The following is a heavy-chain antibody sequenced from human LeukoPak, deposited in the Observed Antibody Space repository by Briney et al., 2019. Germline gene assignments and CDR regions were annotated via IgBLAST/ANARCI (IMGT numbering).Heavy chain of an antibody. Sequence: SETLSLTCTVSGGSISSSTYYWGWIRQPPGKGLEWIGSMYYSGNTYYNPSLKSRVTISVDTSKNQSSLKLTSVTAADTAVYYCARHLYYDSWSGYSNWFDPWGQGTLVTVSS. D-gene: IGHD3-3*01. CDR3: ARHLYYDSWSGYSNWFDP. V-gene: IGHV4-39*01. CDR2: MYYSGNT. CDR1: GGSISSSTYY. J-gene: IGHJ5*02.